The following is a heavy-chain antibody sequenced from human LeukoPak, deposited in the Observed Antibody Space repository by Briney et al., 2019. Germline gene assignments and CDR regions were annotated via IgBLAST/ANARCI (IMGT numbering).Heavy chain of an antibody. D-gene: IGHD3-10*01. CDR2: ISAYNGNT. J-gene: IGHJ4*02. CDR1: GYTFSSYG. Sequence: GASVKVSCKASGYTFSSYGISWVRQAPGQGLEWMGCISAYNGNTNYRQKLQGRVTMTTDTFTGTAYMDLRSLRSDDTAIYYCARDSPDGSGTYYNDSPDYWGQGTLVTVSS. V-gene: IGHV1-18*01. CDR3: ARDSPDGSGTYYNDSPDY.